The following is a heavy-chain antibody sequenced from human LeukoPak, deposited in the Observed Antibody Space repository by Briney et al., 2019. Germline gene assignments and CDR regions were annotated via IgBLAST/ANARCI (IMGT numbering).Heavy chain of an antibody. J-gene: IGHJ4*02. D-gene: IGHD6-19*01. Sequence: SVKVSCKASGGTFSSYAISWVRQAPGQGLEWMGRIIPIFGTSNYAQKFQGRVTITTDESTSTAYMELSSLRSENTAVYYCARDPGYSSGWYEGYFDYWGQGTLVTVSS. CDR2: IIPIFGTS. V-gene: IGHV1-69*05. CDR1: GGTFSSYA. CDR3: ARDPGYSSGWYEGYFDY.